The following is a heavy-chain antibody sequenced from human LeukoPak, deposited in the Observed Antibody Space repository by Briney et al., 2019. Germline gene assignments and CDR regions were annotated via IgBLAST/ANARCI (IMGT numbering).Heavy chain of an antibody. CDR3: ARDPGSGWHYYFDY. V-gene: IGHV3-33*01. CDR1: GFTFSSYG. CDR2: IWYDGSNK. D-gene: IGHD6-19*01. Sequence: PGGSLRLSCAASGFTFSSYGMHWVRQAPGKGLEWVAVIWYDGSNKYYADSVKGRFTISRDNSKSTLYLQMNSLRAEDTAVYYCARDPGSGWHYYFDYRGQGTLVTVSS. J-gene: IGHJ4*02.